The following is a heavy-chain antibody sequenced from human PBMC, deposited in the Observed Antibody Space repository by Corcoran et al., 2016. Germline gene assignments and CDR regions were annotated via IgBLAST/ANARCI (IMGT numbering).Heavy chain of an antibody. CDR1: GGTFSSYA. Sequence: QVQLVQSGAEVKKPGSSVKVSCKASGGTFSSYAISWVRQAHGQGLEWMGGIIPIFGTANYAQKFQGRVTITADESTSTAYMELSSLSSEDTAVYYCATSSRGYSGYDYYFDYWGQGTLVTVSS. V-gene: IGHV1-69*01. CDR3: ATSSRGYSGYDYYFDY. J-gene: IGHJ4*02. D-gene: IGHD5-12*01. CDR2: IIPIFGTA.